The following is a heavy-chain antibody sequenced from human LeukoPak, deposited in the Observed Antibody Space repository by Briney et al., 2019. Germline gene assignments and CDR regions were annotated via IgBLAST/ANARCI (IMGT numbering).Heavy chain of an antibody. CDR2: ISSTSSTI. CDR3: ARTPYRYCSSTSCYYFDY. V-gene: IGHV3-48*01. Sequence: PGGSLRLSCVASGFTFSSYGMNWVRQAPGKGLEWVSYISSTSSTIYYADSVKGRFTISRDNAKNSLDLQMTSLRAEDTAVYYCARTPYRYCSSTSCYYFDYWGQGTLVTVSS. J-gene: IGHJ4*02. D-gene: IGHD2-2*01. CDR1: GFTFSSYG.